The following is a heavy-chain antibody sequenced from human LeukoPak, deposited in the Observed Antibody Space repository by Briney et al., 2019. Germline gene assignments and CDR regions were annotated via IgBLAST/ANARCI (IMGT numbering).Heavy chain of an antibody. D-gene: IGHD3-10*01. Sequence: PSETLSLPCTVSGGSISSYYWRWIRQPTGKGLEWIGHLYYSGSTNYKHSLKSRDTKSVDTSNEQCFLKLSSCNASCTAVYYLWCTNEHPSLKSLVTISVDTSKHQFSLKLSSVTAADTAVYYCARSTAVGVGYYYGMDVWGQGTTVTVSS. CDR1: GGSISSYY. CDR3: WCTNEHPSLKSLVTISVDTSKHQFSLKLSSVTAADTAVYYCARSTAVGVGYYYGMDV. CDR2: LYYSGST. V-gene: IGHV4-59*01. J-gene: IGHJ6*02.